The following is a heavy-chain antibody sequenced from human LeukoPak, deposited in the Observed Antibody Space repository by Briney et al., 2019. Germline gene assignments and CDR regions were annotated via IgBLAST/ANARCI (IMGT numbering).Heavy chain of an antibody. CDR3: AQSPKIVTTPRFDY. Sequence: GGSLRFSCAASGFTFSSYAMSWVRQAPGKGLEWVSTISGSFGSTYYADSVEGRFTISRDNSKNTMSLQLNSLRAEDTAVYYCAQSPKIVTTPRFDYWGQGTLVSVSS. V-gene: IGHV3-23*01. CDR1: GFTFSSYA. J-gene: IGHJ4*02. D-gene: IGHD5-12*01. CDR2: ISGSFGST.